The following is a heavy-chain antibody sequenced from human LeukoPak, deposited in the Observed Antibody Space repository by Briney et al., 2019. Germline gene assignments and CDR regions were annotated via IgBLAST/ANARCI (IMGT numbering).Heavy chain of an antibody. CDR3: ATSGGPQDSSGYYYYAY. V-gene: IGHV3-21*06. J-gene: IGHJ4*02. Sequence: GESLRLSCSASGFTFSTSAMSWVRQAPGKALEWVSSINPRSNFIDYAGSVRGRFTISRDNARNSLYLQMNSLRAEDTAVYYCATSGGPQDSSGYYYYAYWGQGTLVTVSS. CDR1: GFTFSTSA. D-gene: IGHD3-22*01. CDR2: INPRSNFI.